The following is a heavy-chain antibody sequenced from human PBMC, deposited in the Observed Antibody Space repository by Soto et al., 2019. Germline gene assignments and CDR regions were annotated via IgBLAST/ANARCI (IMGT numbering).Heavy chain of an antibody. V-gene: IGHV4-30-4*01. CDR2: IYYSGST. D-gene: IGHD5-18*01. J-gene: IGHJ4*02. CDR3: ARVDTAMVSGPDY. Sequence: SETLSLTCTVSGGSISSGDYYWSWIRQPPGKGLEWIGYIYYSGSTYYNPSLKSRVTISVDTSKNQFSLKLSSVTAADTAVYYCARVDTAMVSGPDYWGQGTLVTVSS. CDR1: GGSISSGDYY.